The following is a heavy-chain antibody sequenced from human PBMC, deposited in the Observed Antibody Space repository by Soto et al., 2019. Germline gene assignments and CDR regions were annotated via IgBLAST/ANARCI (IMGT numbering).Heavy chain of an antibody. V-gene: IGHV4-34*01. CDR1: GGSFSCYD. Sequence: PADTLSLGCAVYGGSFSCYDLIWIRQPPGEGLDWIGEINHSGSTNYNPSLKSRVTISVDTSKNQFSLKLSSVTAADTAVYYCARAVIEWYYYDSSGYDYLDYWGQGNLVTVSS. J-gene: IGHJ4*02. CDR2: INHSGST. D-gene: IGHD3-22*01. CDR3: ARAVIEWYYYDSSGYDYLDY.